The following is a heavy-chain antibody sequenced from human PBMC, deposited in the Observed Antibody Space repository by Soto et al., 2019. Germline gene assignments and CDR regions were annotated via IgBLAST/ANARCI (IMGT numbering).Heavy chain of an antibody. CDR3: GLEPTGTGGFDY. Sequence: QVQLVQSGAEVKKPGASVKVSCKASGHTFTGHHMHWVRQAPGQGLEWMGYIDLDNDNRAYAQKFQGRVTTTRDTSITTAYMELSGLRSGDTAVYYCGLEPTGTGGFDYWGQGTLVTVSS. J-gene: IGHJ4*02. D-gene: IGHD7-27*01. V-gene: IGHV1-2*02. CDR2: IDLDNDNR. CDR1: GHTFTGHH.